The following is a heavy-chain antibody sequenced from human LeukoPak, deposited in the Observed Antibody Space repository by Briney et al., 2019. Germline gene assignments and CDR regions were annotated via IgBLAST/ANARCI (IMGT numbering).Heavy chain of an antibody. CDR1: GGSISSSSYY. J-gene: IGHJ3*02. CDR3: ARDPNYSSTGI. CDR2: ISYSGST. V-gene: IGHV4-31*03. Sequence: PSETLSLTCTVSGGSISSSSYYWGWIRQPPGKGLEWIGYISYSGSTYYNPSLKSRVTISVDTSKNQFSLKLSSVTAADTAVYYCARDPNYSSTGIWGQGTMVTVSS. D-gene: IGHD1-7*01.